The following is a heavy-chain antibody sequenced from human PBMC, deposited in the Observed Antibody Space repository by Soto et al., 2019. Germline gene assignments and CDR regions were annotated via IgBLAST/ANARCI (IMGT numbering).Heavy chain of an antibody. J-gene: IGHJ4*02. V-gene: IGHV3-23*01. Sequence: GGSLRLSCAASGFTFSSDAMSWVRQAPGRGLEWVSAISGSGGSTYYADSVKGRFTISRDNSKNTLYLQMNSMRAEDTAVYYCAKDLAAYYGSGSYLVDCWGQGTLVTVS. D-gene: IGHD3-10*01. CDR2: ISGSGGST. CDR1: GFTFSSDA. CDR3: AKDLAAYYGSGSYLVDC.